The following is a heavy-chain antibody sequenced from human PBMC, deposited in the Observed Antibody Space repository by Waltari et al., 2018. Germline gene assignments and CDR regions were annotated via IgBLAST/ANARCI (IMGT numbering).Heavy chain of an antibody. Sequence: QVQLQQWGAGLLKPSETLSLTCAVYGGSFSGYYWSWIRQPPGKGLEWIGEINHSGSTNYNPSLKSRVTISVDTSKNQFSLKLSSVTAADTAVYYCARGFGKNSSSWGYFDYWGQGTLVTVSS. V-gene: IGHV4-34*01. CDR3: ARGFGKNSSSWGYFDY. D-gene: IGHD6-13*01. CDR2: INHSGST. CDR1: GGSFSGYY. J-gene: IGHJ4*02.